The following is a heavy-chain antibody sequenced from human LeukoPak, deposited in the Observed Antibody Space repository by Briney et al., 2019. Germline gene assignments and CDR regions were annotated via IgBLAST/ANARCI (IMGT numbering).Heavy chain of an antibody. J-gene: IGHJ4*02. V-gene: IGHV4-30-2*01. CDR2: IYHSGST. CDR1: GGSISSGGYY. CDR3: ARQEMAVAGYYFDY. Sequence: SETLSLTCTVSGGSISSGGYYWSWIRQPPGKGLEWIGYIYHSGSTYYNPSLKSRVTISVDRSKNQFSLKMSFVTAADTAVYYCARQEMAVAGYYFDYWGQGTLVTVSS. D-gene: IGHD6-19*01.